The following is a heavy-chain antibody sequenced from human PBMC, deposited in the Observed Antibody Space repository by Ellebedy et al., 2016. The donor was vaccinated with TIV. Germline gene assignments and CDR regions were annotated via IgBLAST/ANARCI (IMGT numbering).Heavy chain of an antibody. CDR2: IYYSGST. CDR3: ARALAGSNKVTYHFGMDV. J-gene: IGHJ6*02. Sequence: SETLSLTXTVSDGSLSNGDYYWSWIRQPPGKGLEWVGYIYYSGSTDYYPSLKGRVTISIDTSKNQFSLNLTSVTAADTAVYYCARALAGSNKVTYHFGMDVWGQGTTVTVSS. CDR1: DGSLSNGDYY. D-gene: IGHD2-21*02. V-gene: IGHV4-30-4*02.